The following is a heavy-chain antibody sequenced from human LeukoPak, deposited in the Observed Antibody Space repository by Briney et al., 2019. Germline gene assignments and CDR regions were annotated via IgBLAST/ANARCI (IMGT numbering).Heavy chain of an antibody. V-gene: IGHV4-4*07. D-gene: IGHD3-3*01. CDR3: ARVKKARITIFGVASTRVYYFDY. CDR2: IYTSGST. CDR1: GGSISSYY. Sequence: SETLSLTCTVSGGSISSYYWSWIRQPAGKRLEWIGRIYTSGSTNYNPSLKSRVTMSVDTSKNQFSLKLSSVTAADTAVYYCARVKKARITIFGVASTRVYYFDYWGQGTLVTVSS. J-gene: IGHJ4*02.